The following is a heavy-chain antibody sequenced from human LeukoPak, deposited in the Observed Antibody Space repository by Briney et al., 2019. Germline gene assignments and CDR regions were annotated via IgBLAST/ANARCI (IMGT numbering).Heavy chain of an antibody. Sequence: PGGSLTLSCAASGCSFSSYAMHWVRQPPGKGLEWVSVIYSVDSTYYADSVKGRFTISRDNSKNTLYLQMNSLRAEDTAVYYCARESEMITYGGVIGEFGYWGQGTLVTVSS. CDR2: IYSVDST. D-gene: IGHD3-16*01. CDR3: ARESEMITYGGVIGEFGY. J-gene: IGHJ4*02. CDR1: GCSFSSYA. V-gene: IGHV3-66*01.